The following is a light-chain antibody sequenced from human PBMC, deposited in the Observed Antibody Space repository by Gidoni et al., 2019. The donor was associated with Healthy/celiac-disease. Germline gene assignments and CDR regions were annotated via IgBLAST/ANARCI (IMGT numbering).Light chain of an antibody. CDR3: QQSYSTPIT. CDR2: AAS. V-gene: IGKV1-39*01. Sequence: DIQMTQSPSSLSASVGDRVTITCRASQSISSYLNWYQQKPGKAPKLLLYAASSLQSGVPSRFSGSGSGTDFTLTISSLQPEDFPTYYCQQSYSTPITFGQGTRLEIK. CDR1: QSISSY. J-gene: IGKJ5*01.